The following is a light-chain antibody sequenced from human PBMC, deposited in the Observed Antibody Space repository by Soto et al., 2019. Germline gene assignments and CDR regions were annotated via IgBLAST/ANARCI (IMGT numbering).Light chain of an antibody. CDR3: AAWDDSLNGHVV. CDR2: SNS. Sequence: QSVLTQPPSASGTPGQRVTISCSGSSSNIGSNTVNWNQQLPGTAPKLLIYSNSLRPSGVPDRFSGSRSGTSASLAISGLQSEDEADYYCAAWDDSLNGHVVFGGGTKLTVL. J-gene: IGLJ2*01. CDR1: SSNIGSNT. V-gene: IGLV1-44*01.